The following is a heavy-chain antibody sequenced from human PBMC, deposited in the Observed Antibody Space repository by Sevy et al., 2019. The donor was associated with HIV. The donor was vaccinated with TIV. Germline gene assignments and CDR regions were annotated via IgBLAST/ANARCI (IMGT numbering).Heavy chain of an antibody. CDR1: GFRFSAFG. CDR2: INGGGGST. D-gene: IGHD3-3*01. J-gene: IGHJ5*02. V-gene: IGHV3-23*01. CDR3: AKAPYYDFWSHNYNNWFDP. Sequence: GGSLRLSCVASGFRFSAFGMAWVRQVAGEGLEWVSGINGGGGSTYYRNSGKGRFTVSRDNSKNTVYLQMNSLRADDTAVYYCAKAPYYDFWSHNYNNWFDPWGQGTLVTVSS.